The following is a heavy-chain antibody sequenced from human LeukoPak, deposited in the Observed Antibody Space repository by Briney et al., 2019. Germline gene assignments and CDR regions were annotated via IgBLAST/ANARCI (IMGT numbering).Heavy chain of an antibody. CDR1: GYTFTSYG. CDR2: ISAYNGIT. V-gene: IGHV1-18*03. Sequence: ASVKVSCKASGYTFTSYGISWVRQAPGQGLEWMGWISAYNGITNYAQKLQGRVTFTMDTSASTAYMELSSLRSEDMAVYYCARVPIVGDLGSYYFDYWGQGTLVTVSS. CDR3: ARVPIVGDLGSYYFDY. D-gene: IGHD1-26*01. J-gene: IGHJ4*02.